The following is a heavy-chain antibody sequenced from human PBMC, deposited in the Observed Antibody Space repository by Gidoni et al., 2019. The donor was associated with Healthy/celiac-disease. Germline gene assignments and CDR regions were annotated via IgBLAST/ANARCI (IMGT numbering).Heavy chain of an antibody. V-gene: IGHV4-38-2*02. CDR3: ARDGESGSYLIR. J-gene: IGHJ4*02. CDR2: IYHSGST. Sequence: QVQLQSSGPGLVKPSETLSLTCTVSGYSISSGYSWGWIRQPPGKGLEWIGSIYHSGSTYYNPSLKSRVTISVDTSKNQFSLKLSSVTAADTAVYYCARDGESGSYLIRWGQGTLVTVSS. CDR1: GYSISSGYS. D-gene: IGHD1-26*01.